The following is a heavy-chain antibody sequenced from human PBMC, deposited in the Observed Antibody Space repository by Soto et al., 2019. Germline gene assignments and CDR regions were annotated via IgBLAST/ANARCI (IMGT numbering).Heavy chain of an antibody. Sequence: GGSLRLSCAASGFTFSSYAMHWVRQAPGKGLEWVAVISYDGSNKYYADSVKGRFTISRDNSKNTLYLQMNSLRAEDTAVYYCARDHIAVADYWGQGTLVTVSS. V-gene: IGHV3-30-3*01. J-gene: IGHJ4*02. CDR2: ISYDGSNK. D-gene: IGHD6-19*01. CDR1: GFTFSSYA. CDR3: ARDHIAVADY.